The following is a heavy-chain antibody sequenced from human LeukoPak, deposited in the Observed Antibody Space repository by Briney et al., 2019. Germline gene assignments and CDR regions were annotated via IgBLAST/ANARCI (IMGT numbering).Heavy chain of an antibody. V-gene: IGHV3-74*01. CDR1: GITFSSYW. Sequence: PGGSLRLSCAASGITFSSYWMHWVRQAPGKGLVWVSRIGTDGSSTNSADSVKGRLTISRDNAKNTLYLQMNSLRAEDTAVYYCVREYSSSSGRAFDIWGQGTMVTVSP. CDR2: IGTDGSST. CDR3: VREYSSSSGRAFDI. J-gene: IGHJ3*02. D-gene: IGHD6-6*01.